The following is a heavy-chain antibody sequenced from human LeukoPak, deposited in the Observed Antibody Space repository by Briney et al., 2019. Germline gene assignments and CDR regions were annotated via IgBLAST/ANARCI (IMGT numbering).Heavy chain of an antibody. Sequence: ASVKVSCKASGYTFTSYDINWVRQATGQGLEWMGWMNPNSGNTGYAQKFQGRVTMTRNTSISTAYMELNSLRAEDTAVYYCAKESALYSGGGYFDYWGQGTLVTVSS. J-gene: IGHJ4*02. V-gene: IGHV1-8*01. CDR1: GYTFTSYD. CDR3: AKESALYSGGGYFDY. D-gene: IGHD2-8*01. CDR2: MNPNSGNT.